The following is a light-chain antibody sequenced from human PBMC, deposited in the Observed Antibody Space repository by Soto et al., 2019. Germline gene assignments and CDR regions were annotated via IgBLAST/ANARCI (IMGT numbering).Light chain of an antibody. J-gene: IGKJ2*01. Sequence: DVQMTQSPSSVSASVGDKVTITCRAGHNINTYLNWYQQKPGKAPKLLIYAASSLLSGVPSRFSGSGSGTDFTLTISRLQAEDSATYYCQQTYDTYTFGPGTKLHI. V-gene: IGKV1-39*01. CDR2: AAS. CDR1: HNINTY. CDR3: QQTYDTYT.